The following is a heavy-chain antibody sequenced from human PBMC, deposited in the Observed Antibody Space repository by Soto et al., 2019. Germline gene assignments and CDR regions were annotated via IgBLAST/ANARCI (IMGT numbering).Heavy chain of an antibody. Sequence: PGGSMRLSSTAAEFTFISYAMSWVRQAPGKGLEWVSAISGSGGSTYYADSVKGRFTISGDNSKNTLYLQMNSLRAEDTAVYYCAKVQANETVLRYWGQGTLVTVSS. D-gene: IGHD1-1*01. CDR2: ISGSGGST. V-gene: IGHV3-23*01. CDR3: AKVQANETVLRY. J-gene: IGHJ4*02. CDR1: EFTFISYA.